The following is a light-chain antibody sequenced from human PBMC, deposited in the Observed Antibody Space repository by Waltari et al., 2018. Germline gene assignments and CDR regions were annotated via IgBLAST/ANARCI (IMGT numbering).Light chain of an antibody. Sequence: QTVVTQEPSLSVSPGGPVTRTCASRSVSSPRPSYSPWYQQTPGPPPRTLVYKGIRRSSGVPDRFAGSILGNTAALTITGAQADDESDYYCSVYMGSGVWVFGGGTKLTVL. CDR3: SVYMGSGVWV. V-gene: IGLV8-61*01. J-gene: IGLJ3*02. CDR2: KGI. CDR1: SVSSPRPSY.